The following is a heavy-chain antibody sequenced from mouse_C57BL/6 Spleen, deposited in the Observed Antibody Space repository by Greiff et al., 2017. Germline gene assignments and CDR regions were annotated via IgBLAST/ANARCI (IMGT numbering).Heavy chain of an antibody. J-gene: IGHJ4*01. CDR1: GFSLTSYG. V-gene: IGHV2-9*01. D-gene: IGHD2-4*01. CDR3: AKHEGDDYDYVYAMDY. Sequence: VQRVESGPGLVAPSQSLSITCTVSGFSLTSYGVDWVRQPPGKGLEWLGVIWGGGSTNYNSALMSRLSISKDNSKSQVFLKMNSLQTDDTAMYYCAKHEGDDYDYVYAMDYWGQGPSVTVSS. CDR2: IWGGGST.